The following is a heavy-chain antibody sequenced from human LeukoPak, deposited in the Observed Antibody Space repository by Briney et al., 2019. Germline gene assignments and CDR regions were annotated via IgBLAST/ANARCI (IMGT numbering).Heavy chain of an antibody. V-gene: IGHV1-18*01. J-gene: IGHJ5*02. D-gene: IGHD1-26*01. CDR3: ARDWDAMNNCFDP. CDR1: GYTFTNYG. Sequence: ASVKVSCKASGYTFTNYGISWVRQAPGQGLEWMGWISTNSDIRTYAQTLQCRFTMTTDTATTTAYMELNNLTFDDTAVYYCARDWDAMNNCFDPWGQGTPVTVSS. CDR2: ISTNSDIR.